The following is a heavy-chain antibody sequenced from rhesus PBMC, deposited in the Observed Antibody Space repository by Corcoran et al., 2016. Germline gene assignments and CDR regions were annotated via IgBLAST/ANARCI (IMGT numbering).Heavy chain of an antibody. D-gene: IGHD3-16*01. V-gene: IGHV4S5*01. CDR2: IGGSSRST. J-gene: IGHJ3*01. Sequence: QVQLEESGPGLVKPSETLSLTCAVSGGSISGYYWNWIRQPPGKGLEWMGYIGGSSRSTTSHPSLNSPVTISTGTAKNPPSRRLSFVTAAATAVYYCAGVRDSGSYLNAFDFWGQGLRVTVSS. CDR3: AGVRDSGSYLNAFDF. CDR1: GGSISGYY.